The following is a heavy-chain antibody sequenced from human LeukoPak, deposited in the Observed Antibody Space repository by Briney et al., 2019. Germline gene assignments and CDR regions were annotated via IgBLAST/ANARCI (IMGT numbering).Heavy chain of an antibody. CDR2: LYYSGST. CDR3: ARDEDSAYGSGSYLS. D-gene: IGHD3-10*01. J-gene: IGHJ5*02. V-gene: IGHV4-59*01. Sequence: SETRSLTCTVSGGSISGYYWSWIRQPPGKGLEWIGYLYYSGSTNYNPSLKSRVTISVDTSKNQFSLKLSSVTAADTAVYYCARDEDSAYGSGSYLSWGQGTLVTVSS. CDR1: GGSISGYY.